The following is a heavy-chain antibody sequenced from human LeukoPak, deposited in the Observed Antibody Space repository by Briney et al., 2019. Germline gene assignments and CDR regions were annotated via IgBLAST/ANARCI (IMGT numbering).Heavy chain of an antibody. CDR3: ARTTEGYCRGRSCYSYYYYMDV. CDR2: INHGEST. J-gene: IGHJ6*03. CDR1: GGSFSGYY. Sequence: SETLSLTCAVYGGSFSGYYWTWIRQPPGKGLEWIGEINHGESTNYNPSLKSRVTISVDTSKNQFSLKLSSVTAADTAVYYCARTTEGYCRGRSCYSYYYYMDVWGKGTTVTVSS. D-gene: IGHD2-15*01. V-gene: IGHV4-34*01.